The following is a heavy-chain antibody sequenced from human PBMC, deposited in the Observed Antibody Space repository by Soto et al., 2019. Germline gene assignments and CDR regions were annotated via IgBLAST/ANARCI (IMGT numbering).Heavy chain of an antibody. J-gene: IGHJ6*02. CDR2: IYPGDSDT. CDR3: ARTRSFTLGFYYDGMDV. D-gene: IGHD6-6*01. CDR1: GYSFASYW. V-gene: IGHV5-51*01. Sequence: PGESLKISCQGSGYSFASYWIGWVRQMPGKDLGWVGIIYPGDSDTRYSPSFQGQVTISADKSLRTAYLQWTSLKASDTALYYCARTRSFTLGFYYDGMDVWGQGTTVTVSS.